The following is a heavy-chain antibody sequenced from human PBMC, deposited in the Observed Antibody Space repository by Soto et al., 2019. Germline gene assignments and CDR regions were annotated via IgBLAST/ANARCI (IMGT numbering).Heavy chain of an antibody. J-gene: IGHJ5*01. Sequence: GGSLRLSCTASGGTFSSFAMTWVRQPPGRGLEGVSGITASGGRTFYADSVKGRFTISRDNSRSTLYLQMNSLRAEDTAVYYCAKDKRYADYVGWFDSWGQGTSVTVSS. D-gene: IGHD4-17*01. CDR1: GGTFSSFA. CDR3: AKDKRYADYVGWFDS. CDR2: ITASGGRT. V-gene: IGHV3-23*01.